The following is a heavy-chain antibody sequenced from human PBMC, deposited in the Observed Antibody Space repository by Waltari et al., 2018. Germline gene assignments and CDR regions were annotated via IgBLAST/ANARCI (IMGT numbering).Heavy chain of an antibody. J-gene: IGHJ4*02. CDR3: ARTFGRIIVMPFDN. V-gene: IGHV4-39*07. Sequence: QLQLQESGPGLVKPSETLSLTCTVSGGSISTSNYFWGWIRQPPGKGLEWIGNVFYSGSTYYSPSLKNRVTISLHTSENQFSLRLSSVTAADTAVYYCARTFGRIIVMPFDNWGQGTLVTVSS. CDR2: VFYSGST. D-gene: IGHD3-16*02. CDR1: GGSISTSNYF.